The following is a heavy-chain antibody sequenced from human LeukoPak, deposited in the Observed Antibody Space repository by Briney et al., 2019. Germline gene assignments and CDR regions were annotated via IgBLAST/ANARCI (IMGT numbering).Heavy chain of an antibody. CDR2: ISAGGGAT. CDR3: AKDLSFASRPAYFDY. D-gene: IGHD3-3*01. V-gene: IGHV3-23*01. Sequence: PGGSLRLSCAASGFTFSSYAMSWVRQAPGKGLEWVSAISAGGGATYYADSVKGRFTISRDNSKNTLYLQLNSLRAEDTAVYYCAKDLSFASRPAYFDYWGQGTLVTVSS. CDR1: GFTFSSYA. J-gene: IGHJ4*02.